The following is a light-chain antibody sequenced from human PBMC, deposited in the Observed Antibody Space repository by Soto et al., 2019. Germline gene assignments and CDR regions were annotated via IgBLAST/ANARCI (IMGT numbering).Light chain of an antibody. Sequence: QSALTQPPSASGSPGQSVTISCTGTSSDVGGYNYVSWYQQHPGRAPKLMIYEVTKRPSGVPDRFSGSKSGNTAFLTVSGLLAEDEADYYCSSHAGINNVVFGGGTKVTVL. J-gene: IGLJ3*02. V-gene: IGLV2-8*01. CDR1: SSDVGGYNY. CDR3: SSHAGINNVV. CDR2: EVT.